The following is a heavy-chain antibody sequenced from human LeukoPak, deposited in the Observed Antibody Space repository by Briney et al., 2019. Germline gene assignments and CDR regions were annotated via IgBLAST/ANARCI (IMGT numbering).Heavy chain of an antibody. CDR1: GFSFSTYS. CDR2: IGSGTSYT. CDR3: AREGPSRVYYYYIDV. V-gene: IGHV3-21*01. J-gene: IGHJ6*03. Sequence: GGSLRLSCAVSGFSFSTYSFNWVRQSSGKGLEWVSSIGSGTSYTYYADSVKGRFTISRDDAKNSLYLQMDSLRAEDTGVYYCAREGPSRVYYYYIDVWGNGTTVTVSS.